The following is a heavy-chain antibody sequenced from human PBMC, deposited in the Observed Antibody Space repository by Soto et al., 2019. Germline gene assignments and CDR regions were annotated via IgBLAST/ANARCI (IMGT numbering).Heavy chain of an antibody. D-gene: IGHD6-25*01. CDR1: GGSVSGYY. V-gene: IGHV4-59*08. J-gene: IGHJ5*02. CDR3: ARHPRLDR. CDR2: IYYTGST. Sequence: SETLSLTCTVSGGSVSGYYWSWIRQPPGKRLEWIGYIYYTGSTNYNPSLRSRVTISIDTSKHQFSLHQSSVTAADTAVYFCARHPRLDRWGQGTLVNASS.